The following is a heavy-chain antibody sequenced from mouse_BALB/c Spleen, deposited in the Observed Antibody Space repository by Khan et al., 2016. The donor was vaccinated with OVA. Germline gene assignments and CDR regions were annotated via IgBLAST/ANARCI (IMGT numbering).Heavy chain of an antibody. J-gene: IGHJ2*01. CDR3: ERIKKIVATDFDY. CDR1: GYTFTSYW. CDR2: TNPTNGRT. D-gene: IGHD1-1*01. Sequence: QVQLQQSGAELVKAGASVKMSCKASGYTFTSYWMHWVKQRLGQGLEWFAETNPTNGRTYYNEKFKSKATLTVDKSSSTAYMQLSGPTFEDSAVYSCERIKKIVATDFDYWGQGTTLTVSS. V-gene: IGHV1S81*02.